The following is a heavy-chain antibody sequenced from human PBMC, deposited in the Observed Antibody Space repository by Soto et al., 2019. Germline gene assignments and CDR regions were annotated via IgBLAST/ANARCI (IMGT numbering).Heavy chain of an antibody. CDR3: ARVRYRNVIHA. Sequence: QEQLVQSESDVKKPGASVTVSCKASGYTFSDYYIHWVRQAPGQGLEWMGWIDPRNGGTKYAQKFQDRFSMTTDTSTRTASMELRRLRSDDTAVFFCARVRYRNVIHAWGQGTVVTVSS. D-gene: IGHD2-2*01. CDR1: GYTFSDYY. CDR2: IDPRNGGT. V-gene: IGHV1-2*02. J-gene: IGHJ4*02.